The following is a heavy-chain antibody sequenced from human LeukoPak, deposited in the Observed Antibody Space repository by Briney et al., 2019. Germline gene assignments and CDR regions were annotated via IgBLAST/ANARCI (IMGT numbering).Heavy chain of an antibody. Sequence: GGSLRLSCAASGFTFSSYEMNWVRQAPGKGLEWVSYISSSGSTIYYADSVKGRFTISRDNAKNSLYLQMNSLRAEDTAVYYCARDSKGSGSYHFDYWGQGILVTVSS. CDR1: GFTFSSYE. J-gene: IGHJ4*02. V-gene: IGHV3-48*03. CDR3: ARDSKGSGSYHFDY. D-gene: IGHD3-10*01. CDR2: ISSSGSTI.